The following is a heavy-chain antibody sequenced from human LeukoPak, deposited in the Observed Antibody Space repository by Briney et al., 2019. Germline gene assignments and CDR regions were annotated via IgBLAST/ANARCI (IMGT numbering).Heavy chain of an antibody. CDR1: GFTFRNYG. V-gene: IGHV3-23*01. J-gene: IGHJ4*02. Sequence: NPGGSLRLSCIASGFTFRNYGMSWVRQAPGKGLEWVSGLSDAGVRIFYSDSVKGRFTISRDNSKNTLYLQMDSLRAEDTAVYYCANTHCDSSPIVWNFWGQGTLVTVSS. CDR3: ANTHCDSSPIVWNF. D-gene: IGHD6-6*01. CDR2: LSDAGVRI.